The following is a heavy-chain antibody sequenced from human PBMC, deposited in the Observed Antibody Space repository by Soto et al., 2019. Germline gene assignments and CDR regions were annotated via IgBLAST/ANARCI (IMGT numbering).Heavy chain of an antibody. Sequence: SETLSLTCTVSGGSISSYYWSWIRQPPGKGLEWIGYIYYSGSTNYNPSLKSRVTISVDTSKNQFSLKLSSVTAADTAVYYCAREGKPVDTYYYYGRDVWGQGTTVTVSS. CDR1: GGSISSYY. CDR2: IYYSGST. J-gene: IGHJ6*02. D-gene: IGHD5-12*01. CDR3: AREGKPVDTYYYYGRDV. V-gene: IGHV4-59*01.